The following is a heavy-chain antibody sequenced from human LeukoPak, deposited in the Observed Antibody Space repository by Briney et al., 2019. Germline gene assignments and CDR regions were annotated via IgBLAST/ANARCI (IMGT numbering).Heavy chain of an antibody. Sequence: SETLSLTCTVSGGSISSYYWSWIRQPPGKGLEWIGYIYYSGSTNYNPSLKSRVTISVDTSKNQFSLKVSSVTAADTAVYYCARVPWFGEFPFDYWGQGTLVTVSS. J-gene: IGHJ4*02. CDR2: IYYSGST. V-gene: IGHV4-59*01. D-gene: IGHD3-10*01. CDR1: GGSISSYY. CDR3: ARVPWFGEFPFDY.